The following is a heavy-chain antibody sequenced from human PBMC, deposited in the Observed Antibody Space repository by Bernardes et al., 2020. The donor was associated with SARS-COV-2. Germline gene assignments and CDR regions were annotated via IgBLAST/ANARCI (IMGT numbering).Heavy chain of an antibody. J-gene: IGHJ5*02. D-gene: IGHD3-22*01. V-gene: IGHV4-34*01. CDR2: INHSGST. Sequence: SETLSLTCAVYGGSLSGFDWSWIRQPPGKGLEWIGEINHSGSTNYSPSLKSRVTISIDTPKNQFPLKLSSVTAADTAVYYFARGQVDISMMVVVFTGASFWFDRWGEGTLVTVSS. CDR3: ARGQVDISMMVVVFTGASFWFDR. CDR1: GGSLSGFD.